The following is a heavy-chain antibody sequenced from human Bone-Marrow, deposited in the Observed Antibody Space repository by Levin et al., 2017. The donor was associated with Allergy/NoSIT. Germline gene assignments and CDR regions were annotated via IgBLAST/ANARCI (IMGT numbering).Heavy chain of an antibody. CDR1: GGSVSSSNYY. J-gene: IGHJ4*02. CDR2: VYFSGTT. Sequence: SETLSLTCTVSGGSVSSSNYYWGWIRQPPGKGLEWIGSVYFSGTTSYKPSLKSRVTMSVDTSKNQFSLQLTSVTAADSAAYYCARRVYFYDRSEFFFDFWGRGTLVTVSS. D-gene: IGHD3-22*01. V-gene: IGHV4-39*01. CDR3: ARRVYFYDRSEFFFDF.